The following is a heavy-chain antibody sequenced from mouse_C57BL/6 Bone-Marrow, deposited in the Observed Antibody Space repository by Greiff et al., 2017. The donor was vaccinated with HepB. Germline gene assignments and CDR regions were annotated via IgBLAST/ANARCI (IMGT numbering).Heavy chain of an antibody. CDR1: GFTFSDYY. CDR3: ARQGYYGSSPDWYFDV. Sequence: EVQVVESGGGLVQPGGSLKLSCAASGFTFSDYYMYWVRQTPEKRLEWVAYISNGGGTTYYPDTVKGRFTISRDNAKNTLYLQMSRLKSEDTAMYYCARQGYYGSSPDWYFDVWGTGTTVTVSS. V-gene: IGHV5-12*01. CDR2: ISNGGGTT. J-gene: IGHJ1*03. D-gene: IGHD1-1*01.